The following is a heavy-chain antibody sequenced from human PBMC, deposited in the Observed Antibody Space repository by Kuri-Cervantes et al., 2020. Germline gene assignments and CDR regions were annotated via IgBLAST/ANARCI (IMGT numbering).Heavy chain of an antibody. CDR1: GGSFSGYY. CDR3: ARESEYSSSSVFDP. J-gene: IGHJ5*02. Sequence: SQTLSLTCAVYGGSFSGYYWSWIRQPPGKGLEWIGEINHSGSTNCNPSLKSRVTISVDTSKNQFSLKLSSVTAADTAVYYCARESEYSSSSVFDPWGQGTLVTVSS. CDR2: INHSGST. V-gene: IGHV4-34*01. D-gene: IGHD6-6*01.